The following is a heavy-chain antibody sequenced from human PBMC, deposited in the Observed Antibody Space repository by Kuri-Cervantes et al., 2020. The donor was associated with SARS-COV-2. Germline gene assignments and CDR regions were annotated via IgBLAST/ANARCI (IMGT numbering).Heavy chain of an antibody. CDR1: GGSISSHY. D-gene: IGHD3-3*01. CDR2: IYYSGST. Sequence: SETLSLTCTVSGGSISSHYWSWIRQPPGRGLEWIGYIYYSGSTNYNPSLKSRVTVSVDTSKNQFSLKLSSGTAADTAVYYCASHRSGYPNWFDPWGQGTLVTVSS. CDR3: ASHRSGYPNWFDP. J-gene: IGHJ5*02. V-gene: IGHV4-59*11.